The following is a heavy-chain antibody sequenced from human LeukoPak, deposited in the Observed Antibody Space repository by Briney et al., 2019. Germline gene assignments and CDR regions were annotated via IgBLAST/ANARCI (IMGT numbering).Heavy chain of an antibody. CDR1: GFTFGSYA. CDR2: IYSGGST. V-gene: IGHV3-53*01. CDR3: ARDRPSIGRADY. D-gene: IGHD2-15*01. J-gene: IGHJ4*02. Sequence: GGSLRLSCTASGFTFGSYAMSWVRQAPGKGLEWVSVIYSGGSTYYADSVKGRFTISRDNSKNTLYLQMNSLRAEDTAVYYCARDRPSIGRADYWGQGTLVTVSS.